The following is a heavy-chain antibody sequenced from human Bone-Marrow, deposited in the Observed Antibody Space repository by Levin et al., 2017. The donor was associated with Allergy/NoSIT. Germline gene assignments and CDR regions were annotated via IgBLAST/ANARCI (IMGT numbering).Heavy chain of an antibody. CDR1: GFTLSDYS. D-gene: IGHD2-8*02. Sequence: GESLKISCTASGFTLSDYSMTWFRRAPGKGLECVGFIRRKVYGGTTEYAASVKGRFTISRDDSKSIVYLQMNSLQTEDTAVYYCTRDEGPDCTGSTCYFDYWGQGTVVTVSS. V-gene: IGHV3-49*03. CDR2: IRRKVYGGTT. J-gene: IGHJ4*02. CDR3: TRDEGPDCTGSTCYFDY.